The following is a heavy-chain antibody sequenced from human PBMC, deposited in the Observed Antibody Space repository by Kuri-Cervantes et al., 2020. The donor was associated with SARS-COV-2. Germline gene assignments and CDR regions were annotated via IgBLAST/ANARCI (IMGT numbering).Heavy chain of an antibody. CDR1: GFTFKTYT. CDR2: ISGSGSYI. D-gene: IGHD1-1*01. Sequence: GGSLRLSCGASGFTFKTYTMNWVRQAPGKALQWISSISGSGSYIYYADSLRGRFTISRDDAKNSLYLQMNSLRAEDTAAYFCARVAGEGPIYYYYMDVWGKGTTVTVSS. V-gene: IGHV3-21*01. CDR3: ARVAGEGPIYYYYMDV. J-gene: IGHJ6*03.